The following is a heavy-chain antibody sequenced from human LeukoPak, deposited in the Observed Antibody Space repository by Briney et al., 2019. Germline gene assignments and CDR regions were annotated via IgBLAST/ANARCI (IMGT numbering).Heavy chain of an antibody. CDR3: ARGLLVPAAPFDY. CDR2: INPNSGGT. D-gene: IGHD2-2*01. CDR1: GYTSTGYY. V-gene: IGHV1-2*02. J-gene: IGHJ4*02. Sequence: ASVKVSCKASGYTSTGYYMHWVRQAPGQGLEWMGWINPNSGGTNYAQKFQGRVTMTRDTSISTAYMELSRLRSDDTAVYYCARGLLVPAAPFDYWGQGTLVTVSS.